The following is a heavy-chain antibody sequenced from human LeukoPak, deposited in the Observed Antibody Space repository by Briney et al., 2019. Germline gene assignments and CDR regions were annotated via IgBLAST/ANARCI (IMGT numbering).Heavy chain of an antibody. J-gene: IGHJ4*02. CDR3: AKDRTYTSTNFDY. CDR1: GFTFDDYA. Sequence: HTGGSLRLSCAASGFTFDDYAMHWVRQAPGKGLEWVSGISWNSGRIGYADSVKGRFTISRDNAKNSLYLQMNSLRAEDTALYYCAKDRTYTSTNFDYWGQGTLVTVSS. CDR2: ISWNSGRI. D-gene: IGHD2-8*01. V-gene: IGHV3-9*01.